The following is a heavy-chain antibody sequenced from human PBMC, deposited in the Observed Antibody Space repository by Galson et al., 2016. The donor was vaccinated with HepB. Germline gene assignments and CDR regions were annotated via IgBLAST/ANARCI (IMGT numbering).Heavy chain of an antibody. CDR1: GFTFSNYW. CDR3: ARDRASSGWYVFGS. D-gene: IGHD6-19*01. V-gene: IGHV3-74*03. Sequence: SLRLSCAASGFTFSNYWMHWVRQVPGKGPVWVSRIDSEGSSTEYADSVKGRFTISRDNAKNTLYLQMNSLRADDTAVYYCARDRASSGWYVFGSWGQGTLVTVSS. J-gene: IGHJ4*02. CDR2: IDSEGSST.